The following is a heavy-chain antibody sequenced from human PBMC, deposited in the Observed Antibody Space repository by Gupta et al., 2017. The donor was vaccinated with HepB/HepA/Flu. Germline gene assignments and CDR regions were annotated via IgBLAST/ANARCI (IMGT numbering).Heavy chain of an antibody. CDR1: GFTFSSHY. J-gene: IGHJ4*02. Sequence: EVQLVESGGGLVKSGGSLRLSCVGSGFTFSSHYMNWVRQAPGKGLEWVSCITASGSRYYSDSVRGRVTISRENAKNSLYLQMNSLRAEDTAVYYWSRDLDQPHLYGGDCEYWGQGTLGTVSS. CDR3: SRDLDQPHLYGGDCEY. CDR2: ITASGSR. D-gene: IGHD3-16*01. V-gene: IGHV3-69-1*02.